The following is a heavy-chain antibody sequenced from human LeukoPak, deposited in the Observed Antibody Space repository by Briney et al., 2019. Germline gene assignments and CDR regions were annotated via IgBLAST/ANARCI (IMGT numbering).Heavy chain of an antibody. V-gene: IGHV3-74*01. CDR1: GFTFSSYW. D-gene: IGHD3-10*01. J-gene: IGHJ6*02. Sequence: GGSLRLSCAASGFTFSSYWMHWVRQAPGKGLVWVSRINSDGSSTSYADSVKGRFTISRDNAKNTLYLQMNSLRAEDTAVYYCAKDSTWGSDYYGSGTAGVYYGMDVWGQGTTVTVSS. CDR3: AKDSTWGSDYYGSGTAGVYYGMDV. CDR2: INSDGSST.